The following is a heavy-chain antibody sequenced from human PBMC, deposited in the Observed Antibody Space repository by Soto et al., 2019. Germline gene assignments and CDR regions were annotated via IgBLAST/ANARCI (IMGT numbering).Heavy chain of an antibody. V-gene: IGHV4-4*02. Sequence: QVHLEESGPGLVKPSETLSLTCAISGGSTSSSDWWTWVRQPPGEGLEWIGEIHRAGVTNYNSSLKSRLTISLDHSRNQFSLSLTSVTAADAAVYFCAGRPEIHPSGGQGILVPVSS. CDR3: AGRPEIHPS. CDR2: IHRAGVT. D-gene: IGHD1-26*01. CDR1: GGSTSSSDW. J-gene: IGHJ1*01.